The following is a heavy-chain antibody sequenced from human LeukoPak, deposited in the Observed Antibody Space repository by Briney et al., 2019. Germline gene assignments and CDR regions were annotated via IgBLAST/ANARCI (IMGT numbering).Heavy chain of an antibody. CDR1: GFTVSSNY. Sequence: PGGSLRLSCAASGFTVSSNYMSWVRQAPGKGLEWVSVIYSGGSTYYADSVKGRFTISRDNSKNTLYLQMNSLRAEDTAVYYCASHTTYYYDSSGYYETDYWGQGTLVTVSS. CDR3: ASHTTYYYDSSGYYETDY. CDR2: IYSGGST. J-gene: IGHJ4*02. D-gene: IGHD3-22*01. V-gene: IGHV3-66*04.